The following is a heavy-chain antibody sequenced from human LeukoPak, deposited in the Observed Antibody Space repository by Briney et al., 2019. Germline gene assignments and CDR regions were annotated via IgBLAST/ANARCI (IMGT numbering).Heavy chain of an antibody. D-gene: IGHD3-10*01. J-gene: IGHJ4*02. CDR3: AKVGEITMVRGAVGPFDY. Sequence: GGSLRLSCAASGFTFSSYGMSWVRQTPGKVLEWVSAISGSGGSTYYADSVKGRFTISRDNSKNTLYLQMNSLRAEDTAVYYCAKVGEITMVRGAVGPFDYWGQGTLVTVSS. CDR1: GFTFSSYG. CDR2: ISGSGGST. V-gene: IGHV3-23*01.